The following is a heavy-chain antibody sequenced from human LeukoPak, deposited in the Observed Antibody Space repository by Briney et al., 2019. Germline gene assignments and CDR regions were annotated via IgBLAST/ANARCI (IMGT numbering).Heavy chain of an antibody. D-gene: IGHD2-21*02. V-gene: IGHV1-69*04. J-gene: IGHJ3*02. Sequence: GASVKVSCKASGGTFSSYAISWVRQAPGQGLEWMGRIIPILGIANYAQKFQGRVTITADKSTSTAYMELSSLRSEDTAVYYCAYCGGDCYYHGAFDIWGQGTMVTVSS. CDR1: GGTFSSYA. CDR3: AYCGGDCYYHGAFDI. CDR2: IIPILGIA.